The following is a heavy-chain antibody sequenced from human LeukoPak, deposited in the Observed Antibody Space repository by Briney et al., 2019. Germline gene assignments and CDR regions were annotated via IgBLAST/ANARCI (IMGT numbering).Heavy chain of an antibody. Sequence: SQTLSLTCAISGDSVSSNSAAWNWIRQSPSRGLEWLGRAYYRSKWYNDYAVSVKSRITINPDTSKNQFSLQLNSVTPEDTAVYYCARGHSNYYYYYYGMDVWGQGTTVTVSS. CDR1: GDSVSSNSAA. CDR3: ARGHSNYYYYYYGMDV. CDR2: AYYRSKWYN. D-gene: IGHD4-11*01. V-gene: IGHV6-1*01. J-gene: IGHJ6*02.